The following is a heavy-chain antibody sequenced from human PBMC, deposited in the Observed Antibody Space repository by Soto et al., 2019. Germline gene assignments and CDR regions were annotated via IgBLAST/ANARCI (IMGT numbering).Heavy chain of an antibody. CDR2: IKQDGSEK. CDR1: GCTFSSDW. V-gene: IGHV3-7*01. D-gene: IGHD5-18*01. Sequence: PEGSLRLSCAASGCTFSSDWMSWVRHPPGKGLEWVANIKQDGSEKYYVDPVKRRFTTSRDNEKHSLYLQMNRLRAEDTAVYCCARERGGARGYSYGPSWGQGTLVTVSS. J-gene: IGHJ4*02. CDR3: ARERGGARGYSYGPS.